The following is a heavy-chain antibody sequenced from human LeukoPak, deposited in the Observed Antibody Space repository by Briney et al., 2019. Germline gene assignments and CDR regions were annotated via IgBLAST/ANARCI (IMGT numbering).Heavy chain of an antibody. Sequence: PGRSLRLSCPASGFTFSDYSMSWVRQAPGKGLEWVSSIGSSSDYIYYADSVKGRFTISRDNARNSLYLQMNSLRAEDTAVYYCARSRSVSNYKGMDVWGQGTTVTVSS. CDR1: GFTFSDYS. CDR3: ARSRSVSNYKGMDV. D-gene: IGHD5/OR15-5a*01. V-gene: IGHV3-21*01. J-gene: IGHJ6*02. CDR2: IGSSSDYI.